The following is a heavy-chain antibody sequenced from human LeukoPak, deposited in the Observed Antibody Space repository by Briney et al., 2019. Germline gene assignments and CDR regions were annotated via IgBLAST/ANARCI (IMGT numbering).Heavy chain of an antibody. CDR2: IHHTGNT. Sequence: SETLSLTCTVSGSSITTYTHWGWIRQSPGKGLEWIASIHHTGNTYYNPSLESRVTISIDTSKNQFSLQLNSVTPEDTAVYYCASQRIDYGDFNWFDPWGQGTLVTVSS. J-gene: IGHJ5*02. V-gene: IGHV4-38-2*02. D-gene: IGHD4-17*01. CDR3: ASQRIDYGDFNWFDP. CDR1: GSSITTYTH.